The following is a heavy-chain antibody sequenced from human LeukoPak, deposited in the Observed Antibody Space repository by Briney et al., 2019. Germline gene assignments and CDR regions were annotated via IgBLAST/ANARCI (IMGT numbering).Heavy chain of an antibody. V-gene: IGHV5-51*01. CDR3: ATTSRHFDY. D-gene: IGHD6-6*01. CDR1: GYSFTSYW. J-gene: IGHJ4*02. Sequence: GESLKISCKGSGYSFTSYWIGWVRQMPGRGLEWMGIVYPGDSETRYSTSFQGQVTISADKSINTAYLHWSSLRASGTAIYYCATTSRHFDYWGQGTLLTVSS. CDR2: VYPGDSET.